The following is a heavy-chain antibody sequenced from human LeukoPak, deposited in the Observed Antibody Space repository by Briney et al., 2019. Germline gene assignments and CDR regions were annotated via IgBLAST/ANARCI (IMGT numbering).Heavy chain of an antibody. J-gene: IGHJ3*02. CDR2: ISSDGSRT. CDR3: ARDRGGPSDGFDI. D-gene: IGHD3-16*01. Sequence: GGSLRLSCAASGFTFSSYAMSWVRQAPGKGLEFVSMISSDGSRTYYANSVRGRFTISRDNSKNTLYLQMGSLRAEDMAVYYCARDRGGPSDGFDIWGQGTLVTVSS. V-gene: IGHV3-64*01. CDR1: GFTFSSYA.